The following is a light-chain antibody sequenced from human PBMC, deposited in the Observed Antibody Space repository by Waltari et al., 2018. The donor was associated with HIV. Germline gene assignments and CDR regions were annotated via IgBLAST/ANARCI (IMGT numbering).Light chain of an antibody. CDR2: DNS. CDR3: GTWDSSLSAVV. J-gene: IGLJ1*01. V-gene: IGLV1-51*01. Sequence: QSVLTQPPSVSAAPGQKVTIPCSGSTSNIGHNSVSWYQRLPGTAPKLLIYDNSERPSGIPDRFSGSKSGTSATLGITGLQTGDEADYYCGTWDSSLSAVVFGTGTKVTVL. CDR1: TSNIGHNS.